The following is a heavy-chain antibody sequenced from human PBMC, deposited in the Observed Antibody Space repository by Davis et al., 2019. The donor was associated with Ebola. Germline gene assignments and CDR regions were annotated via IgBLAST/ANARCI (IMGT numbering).Heavy chain of an antibody. CDR2: ISGSGGST. J-gene: IGHJ4*02. D-gene: IGHD3-10*01. CDR3: AKDGGSGSYFLGPTPIDY. Sequence: GGSLRLSCAASGFTFSGYAMSWVRQAPGKGLEWVSVISGSGGSTYYADSVKGRFTISRDNSKNTLYLQMNSLRAEDTALYYCAKDGGSGSYFLGPTPIDYWGQGTLVTVSS. V-gene: IGHV3-23*01. CDR1: GFTFSGYA.